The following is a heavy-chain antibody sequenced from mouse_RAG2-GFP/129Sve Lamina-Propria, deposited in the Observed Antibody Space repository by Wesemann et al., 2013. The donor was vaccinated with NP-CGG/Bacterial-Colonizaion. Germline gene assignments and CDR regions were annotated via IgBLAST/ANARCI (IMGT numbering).Heavy chain of an antibody. V-gene: IGHV3-6*01. J-gene: IGHJ3*01. CDR3: ARDLEQAQATAWFAY. CDR1: GYSITSGYY. CDR2: ISYDGSN. Sequence: DVQLQESGPGLVKPSQSLSLTCSVTGYSITSGYYWNWIRQFPGNKLEWMGYISYDGSNNYNPSLKNRISITRDTSKNQFFLKLNSVTTEDTATYYCARDLEQAQATAWFAYWGQGTLVTVSA. D-gene: IGHD3-2*02.